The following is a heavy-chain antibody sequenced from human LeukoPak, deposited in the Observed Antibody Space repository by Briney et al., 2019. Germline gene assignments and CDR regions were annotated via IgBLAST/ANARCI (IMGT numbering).Heavy chain of an antibody. Sequence: PGGSLRLSCAASGFTFSNYAMNWVRQAPGKGLEWVSAISDSGGSTYYANSVKGRFTISRDDSKSTLYLQMNSLRAEDTAVYYCAKKRVEGYPSPFDFWGQGTLVTVSS. CDR1: GFTFSNYA. D-gene: IGHD5-24*01. J-gene: IGHJ4*02. V-gene: IGHV3-23*01. CDR3: AKKRVEGYPSPFDF. CDR2: ISDSGGST.